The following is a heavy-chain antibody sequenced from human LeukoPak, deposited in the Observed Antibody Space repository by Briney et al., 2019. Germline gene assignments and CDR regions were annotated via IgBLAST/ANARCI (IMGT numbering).Heavy chain of an antibody. CDR1: GGSISSYY. J-gene: IGHJ5*02. Sequence: SETLSLTCTVSGGSISSYYWSWIRQPAGKGLEWIGRIYTSGSTNYNPSLKSRVTISVDKSKNQFSLKLSSVTAADTAVYYCARVQLIVVVPAAMHRWFDPWGQGTLVTVSS. V-gene: IGHV4-4*07. CDR3: ARVQLIVVVPAAMHRWFDP. D-gene: IGHD2-2*01. CDR2: IYTSGST.